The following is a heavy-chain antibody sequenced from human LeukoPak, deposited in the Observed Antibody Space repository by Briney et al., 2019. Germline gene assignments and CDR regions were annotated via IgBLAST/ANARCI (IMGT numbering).Heavy chain of an antibody. Sequence: GGSLRLSCAASAFTFNTYTMHWVRQAPGKGPEWVSSISSSSDYIYYADSVKGRFTISRDNAQNSLYLQMNSLRAEDTAVYYCARDSGSYSWYFDLWGRGTLVTVSS. V-gene: IGHV3-21*01. CDR2: ISSSSDYI. CDR1: AFTFNTYT. J-gene: IGHJ2*01. D-gene: IGHD1-26*01. CDR3: ARDSGSYSWYFDL.